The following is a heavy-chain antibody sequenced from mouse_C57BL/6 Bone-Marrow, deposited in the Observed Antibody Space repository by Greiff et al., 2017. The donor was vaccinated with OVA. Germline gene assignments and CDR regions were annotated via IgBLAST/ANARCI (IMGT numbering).Heavy chain of an antibody. CDR1: GYNFTSYG. CDR2: IYPRSGNT. J-gene: IGHJ3*01. Sequence: QVQLQQSGAELARPGASVKLSCKASGYNFTSYGISWVKQRTGQGLEWIGEIYPRSGNTYYNEKFKGKATLTADKSSSTAYMELRSLTSEDSAVYFCARGLGALFAYWGQGTLVTVSA. CDR3: ARGLGALFAY. V-gene: IGHV1-81*01. D-gene: IGHD4-1*01.